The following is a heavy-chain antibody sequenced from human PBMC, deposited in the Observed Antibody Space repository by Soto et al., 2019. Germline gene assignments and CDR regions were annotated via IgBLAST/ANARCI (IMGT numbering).Heavy chain of an antibody. D-gene: IGHD6-13*01. CDR2: INPNFGST. V-gene: IGHV1-46*03. J-gene: IGHJ3*02. Sequence: ASVKVSCKASGYTFTSYYMHWVRQAPGRGLEWMGMINPNFGSTSYAQKFQGRVTMTRDTSTSTVYMELSSLRSEDTAVYYCAPLGGVGEQLAVFDIRGQGTMVTVSS. CDR1: GYTFTSYY. CDR3: APLGGVGEQLAVFDI.